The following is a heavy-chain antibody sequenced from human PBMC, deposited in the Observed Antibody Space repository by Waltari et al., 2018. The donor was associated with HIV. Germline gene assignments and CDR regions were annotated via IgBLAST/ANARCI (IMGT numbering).Heavy chain of an antibody. CDR1: GFNFGVHG. Sequence: QVQLVESGGGVVQPGGTLRLSCVVSGFNFGVHGVHWVRQAPGRGLEWVSNIWPDGGTKFYGDYVKGRFTISRDNSKNTLYLEMSRLRPEDTAVYYCAKDRLTLTAAFDFWGQGALVTVSS. D-gene: IGHD1-20*01. J-gene: IGHJ4*02. CDR2: IWPDGGTK. CDR3: AKDRLTLTAAFDF. V-gene: IGHV3-30*02.